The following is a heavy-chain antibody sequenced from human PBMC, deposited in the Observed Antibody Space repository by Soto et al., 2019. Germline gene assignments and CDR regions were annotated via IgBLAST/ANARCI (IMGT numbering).Heavy chain of an antibody. CDR3: ATATFQVPFDP. V-gene: IGHV4-30-4*08. J-gene: IGHJ5*02. CDR1: EESISSVDYY. Sequence: SQPLSLTCIVSEESISSVDYYWTWIRQHPGKGLEWIGYIYYTGGTFYNPSLKSRITISVDKSRNQFSLNLRSLTAADTAVYYCATATFQVPFDPWGQGTLVTVS. CDR2: IYYTGGT.